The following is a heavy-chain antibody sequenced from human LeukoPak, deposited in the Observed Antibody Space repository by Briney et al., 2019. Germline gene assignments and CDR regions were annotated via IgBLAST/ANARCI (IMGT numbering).Heavy chain of an antibody. D-gene: IGHD4-23*01. V-gene: IGHV1-69*13. CDR1: GDIFSSYA. Sequence: SVKVSCKASGDIFSSYAISWVRQAPGQGLEWMGGIIPIFGTADYAQKFQGRVTITADESTSTAYMEVSRLTSDDTAVYYCARKPLYSGNAFDYWGQGTLVTVSS. J-gene: IGHJ4*02. CDR2: IIPIFGTA. CDR3: ARKPLYSGNAFDY.